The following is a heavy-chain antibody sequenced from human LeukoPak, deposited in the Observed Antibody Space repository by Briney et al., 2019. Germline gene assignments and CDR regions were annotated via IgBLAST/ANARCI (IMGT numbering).Heavy chain of an antibody. CDR2: ISSSSSYI. CDR3: ARDPYDTNGYGAFDI. J-gene: IGHJ3*02. V-gene: IGHV3-21*01. D-gene: IGHD3-22*01. Sequence: GGSLRLSCAASGFTFSSYSMNWVRQAPGKGLEWVSSISSSSSYIYYADSVKGRFTISRDNAENSLYLQMNSLGAEDTAVYYCARDPYDTNGYGAFDIWGQGTKVTVSS. CDR1: GFTFSSYS.